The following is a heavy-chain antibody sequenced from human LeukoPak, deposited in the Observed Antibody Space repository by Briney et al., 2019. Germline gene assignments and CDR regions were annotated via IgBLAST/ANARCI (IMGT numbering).Heavy chain of an antibody. CDR2: IYYSGST. CDR1: GGSISSSSYY. V-gene: IGHV4-39*07. Sequence: SETLSLTCTVSGGSISSSSYYWGWIRQPPGKGLEWIGSIYYSGSTYYNPSLKSRVTISVDTSKNQFSLKLSSATAADTAVYYCARDRVGAPYYFDYWGQGTLVTVSS. CDR3: ARDRVGAPYYFDY. D-gene: IGHD1-26*01. J-gene: IGHJ4*02.